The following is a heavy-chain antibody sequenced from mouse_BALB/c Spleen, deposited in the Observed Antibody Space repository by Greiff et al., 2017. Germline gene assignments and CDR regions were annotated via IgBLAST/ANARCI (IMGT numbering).Heavy chain of an antibody. CDR1: GFTFSSFG. Sequence: EVMLVESGGGLVQPGGSRKLSCAASGFTFSSFGMHWVRQAPEKGLEWVAYISSGSSTIYYADTVKGRFTISRDNPKNTLFLQMTSLRSEDTAMYYCARSGGLRPSYAMDYWGQGTSVTVSS. V-gene: IGHV5-17*02. CDR2: ISSGSSTI. CDR3: ARSGGLRPSYAMDY. D-gene: IGHD2-4*01. J-gene: IGHJ4*01.